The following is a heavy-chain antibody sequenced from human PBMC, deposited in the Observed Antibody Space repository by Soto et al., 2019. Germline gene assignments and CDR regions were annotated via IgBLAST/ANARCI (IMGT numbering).Heavy chain of an antibody. CDR3: ARVVPGAEAWFGP. Sequence: QVQLGQSGGEVKRPGASVKVSCKTSGYTFSNYGITWVRQAPGQPLEWLGWISLYSDGTNYAQKFQGIVPMTTDTSTTTAYMELRSLRSDDTAVYYCARVVPGAEAWFGPWGQGTLVTVSS. D-gene: IGHD2-2*01. CDR2: ISLYSDGT. J-gene: IGHJ5*02. V-gene: IGHV1-18*01. CDR1: GYTFSNYG.